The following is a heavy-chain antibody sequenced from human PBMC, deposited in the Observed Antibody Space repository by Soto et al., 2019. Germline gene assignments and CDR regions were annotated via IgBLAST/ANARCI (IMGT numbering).Heavy chain of an antibody. V-gene: IGHV4-59*01. D-gene: IGHD6-13*01. Sequence: PSETLSLTCTVSGRSISSYYWSWIRQPPGKGLGWIGYIYYSGSTNYNPSLKSRVTISVDTSKNQFSLKLSSVTAADTAVYYCARGSYSSSWTTNYYCYYGMDVWGQGTTVTVSS. CDR3: ARGSYSSSWTTNYYCYYGMDV. J-gene: IGHJ6*02. CDR2: IYYSGST. CDR1: GRSISSYY.